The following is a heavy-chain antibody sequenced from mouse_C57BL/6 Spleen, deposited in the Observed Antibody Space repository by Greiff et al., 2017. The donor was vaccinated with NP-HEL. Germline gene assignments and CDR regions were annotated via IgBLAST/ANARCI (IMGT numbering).Heavy chain of an antibody. J-gene: IGHJ4*01. CDR1: GFTFSDYG. CDR2: ISSGSSTN. Sequence: EVKVVESGGGLVKPGGSLKLSCAASGFTFSDYGMHWVRQAPEKGLEWVAYISSGSSTNYYADTVKGRITITRDNTKNTLFLQMTSLRSEDTAMYYCARRGLNSAIDYWGQGTSVTVSS. CDR3: ARRGLNSAIDY. V-gene: IGHV5-17*01.